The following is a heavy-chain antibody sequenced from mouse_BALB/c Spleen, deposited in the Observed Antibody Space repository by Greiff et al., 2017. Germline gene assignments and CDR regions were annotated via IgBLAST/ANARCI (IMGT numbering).Heavy chain of an antibody. D-gene: IGHD2-4*01. J-gene: IGHJ2*01. Sequence: EVMLVESGGGLVQPGGSLKLSCAASGFTFSIYGMSWVRQTPDKRLELVATINSNGGSTYYPDSVKGRFTISRDNAKNTLYLQMSSLKSEDTAMYYCARAGLRRGYYFDYWGQGTTLTVSS. CDR2: INSNGGST. CDR1: GFTFSIYG. V-gene: IGHV5-6-3*01. CDR3: ARAGLRRGYYFDY.